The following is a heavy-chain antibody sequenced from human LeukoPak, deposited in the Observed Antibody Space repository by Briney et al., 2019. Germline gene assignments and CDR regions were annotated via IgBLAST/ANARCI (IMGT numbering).Heavy chain of an antibody. CDR3: AREDWFDP. CDR2: INPNSGGT. CDR1: XFXXXX. Sequence: XFXXXXMHWVRQAPGQGLEWMGWINPNSGGTNYAQKFQGRVTMTRDTSISTAYMELSRLRSDDTAVYYCAREDWFDPWGQGTLVTVSS. V-gene: IGHV1-2*02. J-gene: IGHJ5*02.